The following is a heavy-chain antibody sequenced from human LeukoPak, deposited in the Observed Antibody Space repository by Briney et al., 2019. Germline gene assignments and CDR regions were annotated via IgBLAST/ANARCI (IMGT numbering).Heavy chain of an antibody. J-gene: IGHJ4*02. CDR3: ARGGQLSTGAYFDY. CDR2: INPNSGGT. D-gene: IGHD6-6*01. Sequence: ASVKVSCKASGYTFTGYYMHWVRQAPGQGLEWMGWINPNSGGTNYAQKFQGRVTMTRDTSISTAYMELSRLRSDGTAVYYCARGGQLSTGAYFDYWGQGTLVTIAS. V-gene: IGHV1-2*02. CDR1: GYTFTGYY.